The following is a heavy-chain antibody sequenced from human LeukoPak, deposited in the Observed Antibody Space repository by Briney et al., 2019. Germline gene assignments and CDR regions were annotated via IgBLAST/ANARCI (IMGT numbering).Heavy chain of an antibody. V-gene: IGHV4-39*01. CDR3: ARHFGYGDYYYMDV. J-gene: IGHJ6*03. Sequence: SETLSLTCTVSGGSISSSSYYWGWIRQPPGKGLEWIGSIYYSGSTYYNPSLKSRVTISVDTSKNQFSLKLSSVTAADTAVYYCARHFGYGDYYYMDVWGKGTTVTISS. D-gene: IGHD3-10*01. CDR1: GGSISSSSYY. CDR2: IYYSGST.